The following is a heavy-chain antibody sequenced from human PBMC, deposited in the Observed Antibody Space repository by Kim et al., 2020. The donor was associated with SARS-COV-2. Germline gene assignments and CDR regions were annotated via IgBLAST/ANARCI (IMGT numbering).Heavy chain of an antibody. D-gene: IGHD1-26*01. CDR3: ARGGKWELLRSRSWKFDY. J-gene: IGHJ4*01. V-gene: IGHV4-34*01. CDR2: INHSGST. CDR1: GGSFSGYY. Sequence: SETLSLTCAVYGGSFSGYYWSWIRQPPGKGLEWIGEINHSGSTNYNPSLKSRVTISVDTSKNQFSLKLSSVTAADTAVYYCARGGKWELLRSRSWKFDY.